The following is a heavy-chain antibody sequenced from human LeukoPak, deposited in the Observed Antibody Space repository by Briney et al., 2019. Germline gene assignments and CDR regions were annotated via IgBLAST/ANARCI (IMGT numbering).Heavy chain of an antibody. D-gene: IGHD2-15*01. CDR2: IYTSGST. J-gene: IGHJ5*02. CDR1: GGSISSYY. Sequence: SETLSLTCTVSGGSISSYYWSWIRQPAGKGLEWIGRIYTSGSTNYNPSLKSRVTMSVDTSKNQFSLKLSSVTAADTAVYYCARDLGYCSGGSCRNWFDPWGQGTLVTVSS. V-gene: IGHV4-4*07. CDR3: ARDLGYCSGGSCRNWFDP.